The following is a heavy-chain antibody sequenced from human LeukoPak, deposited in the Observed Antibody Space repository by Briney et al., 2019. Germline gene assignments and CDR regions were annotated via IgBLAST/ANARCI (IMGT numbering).Heavy chain of an antibody. D-gene: IGHD3-22*01. CDR2: IGGSGTST. J-gene: IGHJ3*02. V-gene: IGHV3-23*01. CDR1: GFIFSSYA. Sequence: GGSLRLSCAAAGFIFSSYATSWVRQAPGQGLEWVSVIGGSGTSTYYADSVKGRFTISRDNSKNMLYLQMNSLRVEDTAIYYCAKVSVVAGRNAFDIWGQVTMVTVSS. CDR3: AKVSVVAGRNAFDI.